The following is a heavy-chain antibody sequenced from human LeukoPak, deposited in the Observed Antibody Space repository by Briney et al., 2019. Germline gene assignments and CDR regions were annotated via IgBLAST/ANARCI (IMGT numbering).Heavy chain of an antibody. CDR3: ARGPGGYDN. J-gene: IGHJ1*01. Sequence: GSLSPSCAASGFTVSSNYMSWVRQAPGKGLEWISVIFGGGSKYYAGFVKGRFTISRDNSKNTLFLQMNSLRVEDTAVYYCARGPGGYDNWGQGPVITVTS. CDR1: GFTVSSNY. D-gene: IGHD3-16*01. CDR2: IFGGGSK. V-gene: IGHV3-66*01.